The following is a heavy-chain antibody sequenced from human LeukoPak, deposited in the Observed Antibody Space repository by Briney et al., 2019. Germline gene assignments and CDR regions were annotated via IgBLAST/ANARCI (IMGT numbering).Heavy chain of an antibody. J-gene: IGHJ3*02. Sequence: GRSLRLSCAACGFTFSSYGMHWVRQAPGKGLEWVAVIWYDGSNRYYADSVKGRFTISRDNSKNTMDLQMNSLRAEDTAVYYCAREQYGSDDALDIWGQGTMVTVSS. CDR1: GFTFSSYG. CDR3: AREQYGSDDALDI. V-gene: IGHV3-33*01. CDR2: IWYDGSNR. D-gene: IGHD4-17*01.